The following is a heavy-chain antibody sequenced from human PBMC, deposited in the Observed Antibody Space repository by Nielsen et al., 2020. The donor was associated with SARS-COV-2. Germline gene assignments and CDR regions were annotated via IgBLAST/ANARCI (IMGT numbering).Heavy chain of an antibody. CDR2: ISGSSDTI. D-gene: IGHD3-3*01. CDR1: GFTFDSYS. Sequence: GGSLRLSCVASGFTFDSYSMNWVRQAPGKGLEWLSYISGSSDTIYYADSLTGRFTISRDNAKNSLYLQMNSLRAEDTAFYYCASSAAYYDFWSGYYSYWGQGTLVTVSS. J-gene: IGHJ4*02. CDR3: ASSAAYYDFWSGYYSY. V-gene: IGHV3-48*04.